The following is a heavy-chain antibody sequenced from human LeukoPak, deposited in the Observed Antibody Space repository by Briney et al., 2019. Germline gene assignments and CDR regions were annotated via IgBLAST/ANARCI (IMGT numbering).Heavy chain of an antibody. Sequence: EASVKVSCKASGYTFTDYYMHWVRQAPGQGLEWMGWINPNSRGTDSAQKFQGRFSMTRDTSISTAYMELSRLRSDDTAVYHCARRAREYSHDAFDIWGQGTMVTVSS. D-gene: IGHD5-18*01. CDR2: INPNSRGT. J-gene: IGHJ3*02. V-gene: IGHV1-2*02. CDR1: GYTFTDYY. CDR3: ARRAREYSHDAFDI.